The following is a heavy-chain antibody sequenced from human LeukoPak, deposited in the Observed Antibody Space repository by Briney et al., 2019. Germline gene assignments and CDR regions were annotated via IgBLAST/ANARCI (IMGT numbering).Heavy chain of an antibody. CDR2: IYPGDSDT. CDR3: ARQVTVGPTHFDY. D-gene: IGHD1-26*01. V-gene: IGHV5-51*01. Sequence: GGSLKISCKGSGYIFNIYWIAWVRQMPGRGLEWMGIIYPGDSDTRYSPSFQGQATISADKSINTAYLQWSSLKASDTAMYYCARQVTVGPTHFDYWGPGTLVTVSS. J-gene: IGHJ4*02. CDR1: GYIFNIYW.